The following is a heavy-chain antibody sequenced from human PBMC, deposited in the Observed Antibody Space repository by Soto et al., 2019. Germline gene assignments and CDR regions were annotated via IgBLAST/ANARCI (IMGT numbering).Heavy chain of an antibody. CDR1: GFTFSSYG. CDR2: ISYDGSNK. CDR3: AASGEVSSSRFLDY. D-gene: IGHD6-6*01. Sequence: QVQLVESGGGVVQPGRSLRLSCAASGFTFSSYGMHWVRQAPGKGLEWVAVISYDGSNKYYADSVKGRFTISRDNSKNTLYLQMNSLRAEDTAVYYCAASGEVSSSRFLDYWGQGTLVTVSS. J-gene: IGHJ4*02. V-gene: IGHV3-30*03.